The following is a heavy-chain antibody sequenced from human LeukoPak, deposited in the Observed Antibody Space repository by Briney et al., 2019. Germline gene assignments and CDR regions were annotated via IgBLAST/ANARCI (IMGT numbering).Heavy chain of an antibody. D-gene: IGHD2-15*01. CDR1: GYSFTSYW. Sequence: GEALKISCKGSGYSFTSYWIGWGRQMPGKGVGWMGIIYPGDSDTRYSPSFQGQVTISADKSISTAYLQWSSLKASDTAMYYCARHEGPRYCSGGSCFEFDYWGQGTLVTVSS. J-gene: IGHJ4*02. CDR3: ARHEGPRYCSGGSCFEFDY. CDR2: IYPGDSDT. V-gene: IGHV5-51*01.